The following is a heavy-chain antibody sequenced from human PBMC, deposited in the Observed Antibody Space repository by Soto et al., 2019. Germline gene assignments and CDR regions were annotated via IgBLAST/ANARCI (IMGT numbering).Heavy chain of an antibody. J-gene: IGHJ4*02. CDR1: GHSFTSHL. D-gene: IGHD1-26*01. CDR3: AREGRGEGSASED. V-gene: IGHV1-46*01. Sequence: QVQVEQSGAEVKKPGASVKISCKASGHSFTSHLIHWVRQAPGQGLEWMGVINPTGGSTNYAQKFQGRVTMTRDTSTSTVYTELSNLRSEDTAVYYCAREGRGEGSASEDWGQGTLVTVSS. CDR2: INPTGGST.